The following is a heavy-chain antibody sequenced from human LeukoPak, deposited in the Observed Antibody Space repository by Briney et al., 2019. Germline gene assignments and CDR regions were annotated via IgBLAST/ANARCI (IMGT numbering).Heavy chain of an antibody. D-gene: IGHD3-22*01. V-gene: IGHV1-8*01. Sequence: ASVKVSCKASGYTFTSYDINWVRQATGQGLEWMGWMNPNSGNTGYAQKFQGRVTMTRNTSISTAYMELCSLRSEDTAVYYCARGRYYYDSSGYPDAFDIWGQGTMVTVSS. CDR3: ARGRYYYDSSGYPDAFDI. J-gene: IGHJ3*02. CDR2: MNPNSGNT. CDR1: GYTFTSYD.